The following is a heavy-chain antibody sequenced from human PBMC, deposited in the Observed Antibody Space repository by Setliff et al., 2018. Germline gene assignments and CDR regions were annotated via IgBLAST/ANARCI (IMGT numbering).Heavy chain of an antibody. D-gene: IGHD6-19*01. CDR2: INANTGGT. CDR3: ARVGGYASAWHGIETFDI. Sequence: ASVKVSCKTSGYIFTNYYIHWVRQAPGQGLEWMGWINANTGGTREVQKFQGRVTMTRDTSIDTAYMEVNRLTYDDTAVYYCARVGGYASAWHGIETFDIWGQGTKVTVSS. J-gene: IGHJ3*02. V-gene: IGHV1-2*02. CDR1: GYIFTNYY.